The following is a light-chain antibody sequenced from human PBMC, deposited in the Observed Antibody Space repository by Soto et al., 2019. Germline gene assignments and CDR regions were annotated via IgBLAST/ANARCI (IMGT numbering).Light chain of an antibody. CDR3: AVWDDSLNGSVA. CDR2: TGN. J-gene: IGLJ2*01. Sequence: QSALTQPPSASGTPGQRVTISCSGGTSNIGTNTVHWYQQLPGTAPKPLIFTGNERPSGVPDRFSGSRAGTSASLAISGLRSEDEAEYYCAVWDDSLNGSVAFGGGTKVTVL. V-gene: IGLV1-44*01. CDR1: TSNIGTNT.